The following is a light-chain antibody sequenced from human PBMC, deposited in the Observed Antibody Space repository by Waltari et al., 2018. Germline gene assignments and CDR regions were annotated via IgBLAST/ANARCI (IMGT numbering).Light chain of an antibody. J-gene: IGLJ2*01. Sequence: QSALTQPPSVSGSPGQSVTISCSGTCSDVGCENRVSWYQQPPGTAPKLNIYDVRNRPSGVAHRFSGSRSGNTASLTISGLQAEDEADYYCSSYTANTRFFGGGTKLTVL. CDR1: CSDVGCENR. V-gene: IGLV2-18*02. CDR3: SSYTANTRF. CDR2: DVR.